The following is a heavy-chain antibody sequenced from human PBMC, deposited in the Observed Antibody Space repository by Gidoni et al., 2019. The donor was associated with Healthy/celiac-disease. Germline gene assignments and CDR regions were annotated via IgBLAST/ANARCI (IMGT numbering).Heavy chain of an antibody. V-gene: IGHV3-73*02. CDR1: GFPCSGSA. CDR3: TRHCGLGAFDI. CDR2: MRSKANSYAT. J-gene: IGHJ3*02. Sequence: EVQLVEFGGGLVQPGGSLKLSCVASGFPCSGSAMHWVRLASGKGLERVGRMRSKANSYATAYAASVKGRFTISRDDSKNTAYLQMNSLKTEDAAVYYCTRHCGLGAFDIWGQGTMVTVSS. D-gene: IGHD7-27*01.